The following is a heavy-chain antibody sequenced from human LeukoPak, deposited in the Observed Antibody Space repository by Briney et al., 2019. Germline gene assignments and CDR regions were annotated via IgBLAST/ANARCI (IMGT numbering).Heavy chain of an antibody. J-gene: IGHJ6*03. D-gene: IGHD3-10*01. CDR2: IIPIFGTA. CDR3: ARDGANKVRGVHYFYMDI. CDR1: GGTFSSYA. Sequence: ASVKVSCKASGGTFSSYAISWVRQAPGQGLEWMGGIIPIFGTANYAQKFQGRVTITTDESTSTAYMELSSLRSEDTAVYYCARDGANKVRGVHYFYMDIWGKGTTVTVPS. V-gene: IGHV1-69*05.